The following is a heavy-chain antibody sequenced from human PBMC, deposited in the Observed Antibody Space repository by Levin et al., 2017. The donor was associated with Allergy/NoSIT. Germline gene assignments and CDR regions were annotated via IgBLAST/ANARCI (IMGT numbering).Heavy chain of an antibody. CDR1: GFTFSNYW. J-gene: IGHJ6*02. CDR3: ARDKTYAVDL. V-gene: IGHV3-74*01. Sequence: PGGSLRLSCAASGFTSGFTFSNYWMHWVRQAPGKGLVWVSRIKSDGSDKIYADSGKGRFTISRDNAKNTLYLEMNSLRVDDTAVYYCARDKTYAVDLWGQGTTVTVS. CDR2: IKSDGSDK.